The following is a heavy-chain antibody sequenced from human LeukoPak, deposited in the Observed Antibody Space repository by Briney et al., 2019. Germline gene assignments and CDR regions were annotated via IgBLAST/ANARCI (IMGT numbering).Heavy chain of an antibody. D-gene: IGHD6-19*01. CDR2: MPYDASNE. V-gene: IGHV3-30*02. J-gene: IGHJ4*02. CDR1: GFTYSTYG. CDR3: ARTLAVAGTGSLDY. Sequence: PGGSLRLSCVVSGFTYSTYGMHWVRQAPGKGLEWVAFMPYDASNEYYADSVKGRFTISRDNSENTLYLQMNSLRTDDTAVYYCARTLAVAGTGSLDYWGQGTLVTVSS.